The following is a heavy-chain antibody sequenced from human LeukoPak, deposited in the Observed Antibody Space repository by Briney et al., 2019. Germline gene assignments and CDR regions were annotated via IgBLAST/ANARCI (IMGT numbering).Heavy chain of an antibody. CDR1: GYTFTSYG. CDR3: ARDWAIAAAATFDY. CDR2: INPSGGST. J-gene: IGHJ4*02. D-gene: IGHD6-13*01. Sequence: GASVKVSCKASGYTFTSYGISWVRQAPGQGLEWMGIINPSGGSTSYAQKFQGRVTMTRDTSTSTVYMELSSLRSEDTAVYYCARDWAIAAAATFDYWGQGTLVTVSS. V-gene: IGHV1-46*01.